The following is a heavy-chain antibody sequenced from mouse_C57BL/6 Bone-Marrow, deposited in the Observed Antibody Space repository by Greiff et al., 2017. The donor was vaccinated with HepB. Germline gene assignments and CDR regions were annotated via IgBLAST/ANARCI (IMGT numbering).Heavy chain of an antibody. V-gene: IGHV1-69*01. CDR3: AKSTMITTEGYWYFDV. CDR2: IDPSDSYT. CDR1: GYTFTSYW. D-gene: IGHD2-4*01. Sequence: VQLKESGAELVMPGASVKLSCKASGYTFTSYWMHWVKQRPGQGLEWIGEIDPSDSYTNYNQKFKGKSTLTVDKSSSTAYMQLSSLTSEDSAVYYCAKSTMITTEGYWYFDVWGTGTTVTVSS. J-gene: IGHJ1*03.